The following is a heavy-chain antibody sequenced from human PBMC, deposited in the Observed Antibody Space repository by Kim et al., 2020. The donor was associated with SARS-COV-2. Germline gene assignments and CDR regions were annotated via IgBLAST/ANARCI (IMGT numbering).Heavy chain of an antibody. Sequence: GGSLRLSCAASGFTFSSYSMNWVRQAPGKGLEWVSSISSSRSYIFYADSVKGRFTISRDNAKNSLYLQMNSLRAEDTAVYYCARDVEHCSSTSCYSGWFDPWGQGALVTVSS. D-gene: IGHD2-2*01. J-gene: IGHJ5*02. CDR1: GFTFSSYS. CDR3: ARDVEHCSSTSCYSGWFDP. V-gene: IGHV3-21*01. CDR2: ISSSRSYI.